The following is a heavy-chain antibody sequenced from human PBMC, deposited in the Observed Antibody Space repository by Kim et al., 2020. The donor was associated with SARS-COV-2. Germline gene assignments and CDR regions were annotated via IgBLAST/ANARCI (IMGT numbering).Heavy chain of an antibody. V-gene: IGHV3-21*01. D-gene: IGHD3-10*01. J-gene: IGHJ4*02. Sequence: GGSLRLSCVASGFTFSSYTMHWVRQAPGKGLEWVSSISGRGSFMYFAGSVKGRFTTSRDNAWNSVSLQMSGLRVEDTAVYYCSRWRGDAGGYFDYWGQGT. CDR1: GFTFSSYT. CDR3: SRWRGDAGGYFDY. CDR2: ISGRGSFM.